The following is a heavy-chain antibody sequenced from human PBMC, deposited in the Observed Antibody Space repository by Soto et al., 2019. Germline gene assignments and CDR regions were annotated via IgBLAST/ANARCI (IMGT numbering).Heavy chain of an antibody. Sequence: VGSLRLSCTASGFLFTDYYMSWIRQPPGKGLEWLAYIDGSSDYTNSADSVKGRFTISRDNAKNSVFLQMNNLRADDTAVYYCARDLRFSSTNYFDFWGRGTLVTVSS. J-gene: IGHJ4*02. CDR1: GFLFTDYY. CDR2: IDGSSDYT. D-gene: IGHD2-8*01. V-gene: IGHV3-11*06. CDR3: ARDLRFSSTNYFDF.